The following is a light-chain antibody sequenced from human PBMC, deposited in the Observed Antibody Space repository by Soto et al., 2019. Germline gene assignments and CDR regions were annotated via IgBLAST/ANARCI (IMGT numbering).Light chain of an antibody. CDR2: DAI. V-gene: IGKV3-15*01. Sequence: EIVMTPSPATLSVSPVEGVTLSCRASQNIHNHMSWFLQKPGQTPRLLIYDAIIRAADVPARFSGSWSGTEFTLTINSLQSEDFAVYYCQQYDAWPLTFGGGTKVDIK. CDR3: QQYDAWPLT. CDR1: QNIHNH. J-gene: IGKJ4*01.